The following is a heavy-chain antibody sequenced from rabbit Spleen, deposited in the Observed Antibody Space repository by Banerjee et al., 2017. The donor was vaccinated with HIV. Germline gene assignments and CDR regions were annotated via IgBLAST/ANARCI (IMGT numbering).Heavy chain of an antibody. CDR2: IDTGSSGFT. D-gene: IGHD8-1*01. CDR3: ARDTGSSFSSYGMDL. Sequence: QEQLVESGGGLVQPGGSLTLSCKASGFDFSRFGVSWVRQAPGKGLQWIACIDTGSSGFTYFATWAKGRFTCSKTSSTTVTLQMTRLTAADTATYFCARDTGSSFSSYGMDLWGQGTLVTVS. V-gene: IGHV1S45*01. J-gene: IGHJ6*01. CDR1: GFDFSRFG.